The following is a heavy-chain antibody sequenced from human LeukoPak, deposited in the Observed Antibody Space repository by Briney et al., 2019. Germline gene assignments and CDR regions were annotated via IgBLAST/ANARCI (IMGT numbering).Heavy chain of an antibody. CDR3: ARLPSSGLVTDY. Sequence: PSETLSLTCTVSGGSISSYYWSWIRQPPGKGLEWIGYIYYSGSTNYNPSLKSRVTISVDTSKNQFSLKLSPVTAADTAVYYCARLPSSGLVTDYWGQGTLVTVSS. J-gene: IGHJ4*02. V-gene: IGHV4-59*08. D-gene: IGHD3/OR15-3a*01. CDR1: GGSISSYY. CDR2: IYYSGST.